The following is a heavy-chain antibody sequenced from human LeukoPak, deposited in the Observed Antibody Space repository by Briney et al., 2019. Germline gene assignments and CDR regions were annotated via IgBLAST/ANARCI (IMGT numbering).Heavy chain of an antibody. CDR1: GYTFTGYY. CDR2: INPNSGGT. Sequence: ASVKVSCKASGYTFTGYYMHWVRQAPGQGLEWMGWINPNSGGTNYAQKFQGWVTMTRDTSISTAYMELGRLRSDDTAVYYCARDHSGYYDSSGYRAFDIWGQGTMVTVSS. J-gene: IGHJ3*02. CDR3: ARDHSGYYDSSGYRAFDI. V-gene: IGHV1-2*04. D-gene: IGHD3-22*01.